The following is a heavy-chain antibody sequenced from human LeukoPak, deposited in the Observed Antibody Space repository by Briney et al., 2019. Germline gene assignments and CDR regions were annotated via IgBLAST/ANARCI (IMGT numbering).Heavy chain of an antibody. Sequence: ASVKVSCKASGYTFTSYDINWVRQATGQGLEWVGWMNPNSGNTGYAQKFQGRVTMTRNTSISTAYMELSSLRSEDTAVYYCARHRRSNNWFDPWGQGTLVTVSS. D-gene: IGHD1-14*01. J-gene: IGHJ5*02. CDR1: GYTFTSYD. CDR2: MNPNSGNT. V-gene: IGHV1-8*01. CDR3: ARHRRSNNWFDP.